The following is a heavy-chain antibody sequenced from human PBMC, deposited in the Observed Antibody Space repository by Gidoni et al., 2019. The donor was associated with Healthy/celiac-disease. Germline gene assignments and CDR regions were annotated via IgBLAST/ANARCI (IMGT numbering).Heavy chain of an antibody. D-gene: IGHD5-18*01. V-gene: IGHV3-30-3*01. Sequence: QVQLVESGGGVVQPGRSLRLSCAASGFTFSRSSMHWVRQCPGKGLEWLAVISYDGSNQNYADCVKGRFTISRDNSRKTLSLQMNSLRVDDTAVYYCARDPKGGYSYGWGAFDIWGQGTMVTVSS. CDR3: ARDPKGGYSYGWGAFDI. CDR2: ISYDGSNQ. J-gene: IGHJ3*02. CDR1: GFTFSRSS.